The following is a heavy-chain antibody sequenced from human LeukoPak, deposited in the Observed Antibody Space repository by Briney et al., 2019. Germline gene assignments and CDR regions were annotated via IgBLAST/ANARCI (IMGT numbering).Heavy chain of an antibody. Sequence: PSETLSLTCAVHGGSFSGYYWSWIRQPPGKGLEWIGEINHSGSTNYNPSLKSRVTISVDTSKNQFSLKLSSVTAADTAVYYCARGQGDDSSGYYSDYWGQGTLVTVSS. D-gene: IGHD3-22*01. CDR2: INHSGST. J-gene: IGHJ4*02. CDR3: ARGQGDDSSGYYSDY. CDR1: GGSFSGYY. V-gene: IGHV4-34*01.